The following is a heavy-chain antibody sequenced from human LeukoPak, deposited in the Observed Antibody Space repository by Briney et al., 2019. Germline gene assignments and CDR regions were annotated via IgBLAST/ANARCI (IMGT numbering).Heavy chain of an antibody. V-gene: IGHV1-69*05. CDR3: ARVDRYHYYLDV. CDR2: IMPLFNTA. Sequence: SVKVSCKASGGTFSSYSITWVRQAPGQGLEWMGGIMPLFNTANYAQQFQDRVTITTDESTSTAYMELSSLRFEDTAMYYCARVDRYHYYLDVWGKGTTVTVSS. CDR1: GGTFSSYS. J-gene: IGHJ6*03.